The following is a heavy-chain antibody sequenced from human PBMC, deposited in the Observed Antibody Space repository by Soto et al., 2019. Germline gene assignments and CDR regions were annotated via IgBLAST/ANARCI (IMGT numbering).Heavy chain of an antibody. Sequence: EVQLVESGGGVVQPGGSLRLSCAASGFFVNTKYISWVRQAPGKGLEWVSVIFPGGNTYYPDSMKGRFTISRDNVKNTVYLQMNSLRADDTAVYYCVKDPWDYWGQGTLVTVSS. V-gene: IGHV3-66*01. CDR3: VKDPWDY. J-gene: IGHJ4*02. CDR1: GFFVNTKY. CDR2: IFPGGNT.